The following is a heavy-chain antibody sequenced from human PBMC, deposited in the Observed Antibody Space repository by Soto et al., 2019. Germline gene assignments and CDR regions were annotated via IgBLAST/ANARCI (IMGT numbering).Heavy chain of an antibody. J-gene: IGHJ4*02. CDR1: GGSISSSNW. CDR2: IYHSGGT. Sequence: QVQLQESGPGLVKPSGTLSLTCGVSGGSISSSNWWSWVRQPPGKGLEWIGEIYHSGGTNYNPSPKSPVTIAVDKSKSQYSLTPTSVTAADTAVYYCARDHGYSSGPFDYWGQGTLVTVSS. V-gene: IGHV4-4*02. D-gene: IGHD6-19*01. CDR3: ARDHGYSSGPFDY.